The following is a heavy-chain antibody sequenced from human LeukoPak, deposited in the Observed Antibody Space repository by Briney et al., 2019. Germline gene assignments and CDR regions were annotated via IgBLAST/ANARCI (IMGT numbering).Heavy chain of an antibody. V-gene: IGHV4-38-2*02. CDR1: GGSISSYY. Sequence: NSSETLSLTCTVSGGSISSYYWGWIRQPPGKGLEWIGSIYHSGSTYYNPSLKSRVTISVDTSKNQFSLKLSSVTAADTAVYYCAIGDPYYYDSSGRIYYFDYWGQGTLVTVSS. J-gene: IGHJ4*02. CDR3: AIGDPYYYDSSGRIYYFDY. CDR2: IYHSGST. D-gene: IGHD3-22*01.